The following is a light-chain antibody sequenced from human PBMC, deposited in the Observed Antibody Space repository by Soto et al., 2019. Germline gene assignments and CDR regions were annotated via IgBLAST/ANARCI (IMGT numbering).Light chain of an antibody. J-gene: IGKJ4*01. CDR2: GAS. V-gene: IGKV3-20*01. Sequence: EIVLTQSPGTLSLSPGERATLSCRASQSVCSSYLAWYQQKPGQAPRLLIYGASSRATGIPDRFSGSGSGTDFTLTISRLEAEDFAVYYCQQYGRSPPTFGGGTKVEIK. CDR1: QSVCSSY. CDR3: QQYGRSPPT.